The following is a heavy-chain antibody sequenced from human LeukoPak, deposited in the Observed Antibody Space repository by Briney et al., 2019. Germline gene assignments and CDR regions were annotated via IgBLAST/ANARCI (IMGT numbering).Heavy chain of an antibody. CDR1: GYSFSSYW. J-gene: IGHJ4*02. CDR3: AVSYCSSWSCYNGFDY. Sequence: LGGPLDISCKGSGYSFSSYWIAWVRKLHGKGLEWMGIIHPGDSETKYFPSLQGQVAISSAKSFSTAYLQWSSLKASDTARDYCAVSYCSSWSCYNGFDYWGQGTLVTVSS. CDR2: IHPGDSET. V-gene: IGHV5-51*01. D-gene: IGHD2-15*01.